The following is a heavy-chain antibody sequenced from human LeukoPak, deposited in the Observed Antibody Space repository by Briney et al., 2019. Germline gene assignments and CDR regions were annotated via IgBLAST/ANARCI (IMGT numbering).Heavy chain of an antibody. D-gene: IGHD3-3*01. CDR2: IIPIFGTA. CDR3: AGTEPITIFGVVITYAYFDY. V-gene: IGHV1-69*13. Sequence: ASVKVSCKASGGTFSSYAISWVRQAPGQGLEWMGGIIPIFGTANYAQKFQGRVTITADESTSTAYMELSSLRSEDTAVYYCAGTEPITIFGVVITYAYFDYWGQGTLVTVSS. CDR1: GGTFSSYA. J-gene: IGHJ4*02.